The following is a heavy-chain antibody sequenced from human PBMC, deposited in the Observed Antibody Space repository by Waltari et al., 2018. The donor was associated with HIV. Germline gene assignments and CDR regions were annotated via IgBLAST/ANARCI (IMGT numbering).Heavy chain of an antibody. V-gene: IGHV4-59*01. CDR1: HGSIRTYY. J-gene: IGHJ5*02. CDR2: IYYSGST. CDR3: VRGRQYISSSYFDP. Sequence: QVQLQESGPGLVKPSETLSLICTVSHGSIRTYYWSWIRQPPGKGREWSGNIYYSGSTNYNPSLKSRVTISVDTSKNQFSLRLTSVTAADTAVYYCVRGRQYISSSYFDPWGRGTLVTVSS. D-gene: IGHD6-19*01.